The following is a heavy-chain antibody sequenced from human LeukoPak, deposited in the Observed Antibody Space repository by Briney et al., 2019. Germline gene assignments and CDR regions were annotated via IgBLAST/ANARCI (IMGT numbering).Heavy chain of an antibody. D-gene: IGHD2-8*02. CDR2: IWSDGSKR. V-gene: IGHV3-33*01. CDR3: ARCTGGSCVFDY. Sequence: GGSLRLSCEASGFTFSTYGMNWVRQAPGKGLEWVGLIWSDGSKRYYGDSLKGRFTVSRDNSKNTLYLQVNSLRAEDTAVYYCARCTGGSCVFDYWGQGTLVTVSS. J-gene: IGHJ4*02. CDR1: GFTFSTYG.